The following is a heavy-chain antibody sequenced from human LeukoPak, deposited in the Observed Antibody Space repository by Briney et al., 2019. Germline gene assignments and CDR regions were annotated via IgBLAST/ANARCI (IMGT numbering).Heavy chain of an antibody. CDR3: ARGPKYYDIVTGLSFDY. Sequence: PSETLSLTCTVSGGSISSGDYYWSCIRQPPGKGLEWRGNIHYSGTTSYNPSLKSRVIISVDTSKNQFSLKLSSVTAADTAVYYCARGPKYYDIVTGLSFDYWGQGTLVTVSS. J-gene: IGHJ4*02. CDR1: GGSISSGDYY. D-gene: IGHD3-9*01. CDR2: IHYSGTT. V-gene: IGHV4-30-4*01.